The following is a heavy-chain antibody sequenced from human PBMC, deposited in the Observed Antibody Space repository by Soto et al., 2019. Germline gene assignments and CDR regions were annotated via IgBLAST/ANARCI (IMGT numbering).Heavy chain of an antibody. D-gene: IGHD2-2*01. CDR2: ISGSGGST. V-gene: IGHV3-23*01. CDR3: AKSPTSLTNYFDY. Sequence: PGGAPRPSRAAPGFTLCSYSLSRGPPAPGKGLEWVSAISGSGGSTYYADSVKGRFTISRDNSKNTLYLQMNSLRAEDTAVYYCAKSPTSLTNYFDYWGQGTLVTVSS. J-gene: IGHJ4*02. CDR1: GFTLCSYS.